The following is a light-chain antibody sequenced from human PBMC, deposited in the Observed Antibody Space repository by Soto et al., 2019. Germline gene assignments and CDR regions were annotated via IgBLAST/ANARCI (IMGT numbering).Light chain of an antibody. Sequence: DIQMTQSPSSLSASVGDRVTITCRASQSISSYLNWYQQRPGKAPKLLIYAASSLQSGVPSRFSGSTSGTDVTLIISSLQPEDFATYYCQQSYSAPTWTFGQGTKVEIK. CDR3: QQSYSAPTWT. V-gene: IGKV1-39*01. CDR1: QSISSY. J-gene: IGKJ1*01. CDR2: AAS.